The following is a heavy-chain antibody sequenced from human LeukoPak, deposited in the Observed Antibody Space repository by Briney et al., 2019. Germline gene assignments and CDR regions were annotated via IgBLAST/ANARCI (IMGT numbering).Heavy chain of an antibody. Sequence: GGSLRLSCAASGFTFSSYSLNWVRQAPGKGLEWVSSISSSSSYTYYADSVKARITISRDNAKNSLFLQMNSLRAEDTAVYYCATDLEVSAAKYFDYWGQGTLVTVSS. V-gene: IGHV3-21*01. CDR1: GFTFSSYS. J-gene: IGHJ4*02. CDR3: ATDLEVSAAKYFDY. CDR2: ISSSSSYT. D-gene: IGHD2-2*01.